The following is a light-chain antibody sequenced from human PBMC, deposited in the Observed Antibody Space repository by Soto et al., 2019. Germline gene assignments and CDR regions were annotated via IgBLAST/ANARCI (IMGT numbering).Light chain of an antibody. CDR1: QSTSNY. Sequence: DIQMTQSPSSLSASVGDRVTITCRASQSTSNYLNWYQHKAGKAPKVLIYAASSLQRGVPSRFSGSGSGTDFTLIISSLQPEDFATYYCQQSYSPLWTFGQGTTVEI. J-gene: IGKJ1*01. CDR2: AAS. CDR3: QQSYSPLWT. V-gene: IGKV1-39*01.